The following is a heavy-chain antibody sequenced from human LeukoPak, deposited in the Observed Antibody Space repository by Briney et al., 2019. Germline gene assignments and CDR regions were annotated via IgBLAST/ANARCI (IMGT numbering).Heavy chain of an antibody. J-gene: IGHJ5*02. CDR1: GXSISSSTYY. CDR2: IYNSGST. CDR3: ARQAYSSNLGWFDP. Sequence: SDTLSLTCSVSGXSISSSTYYWGWIRQPPGKGLEWVGNIYNSGSTYYNPSLKSRVTISVDTSKNQFSLKLSSVTAADTAVYYCARQAYSSNLGWFDPWGQGTLVTVSS. D-gene: IGHD6-13*01. V-gene: IGHV4-39*01.